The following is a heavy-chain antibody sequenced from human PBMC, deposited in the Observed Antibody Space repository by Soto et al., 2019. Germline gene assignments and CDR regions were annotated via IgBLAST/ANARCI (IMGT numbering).Heavy chain of an antibody. CDR1: VCTFSSYA. V-gene: IGHV3-23*01. CDR3: ARKAGYCSSTSCSLGAFDI. CDR2: ISGSGGST. Sequence: GGSLRLSCASSVCTFSSYAMSCVRDSPGKWLEWVSAISGSGGSTYYADSVKGRFTISRDNSKNTLYLQMNSLRAEDTAVYYCARKAGYCSSTSCSLGAFDIWGQGTMVTVSS. J-gene: IGHJ3*02. D-gene: IGHD2-2*03.